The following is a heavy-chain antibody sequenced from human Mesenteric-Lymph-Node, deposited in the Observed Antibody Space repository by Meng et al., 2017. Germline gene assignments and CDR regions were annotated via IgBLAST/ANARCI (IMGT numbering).Heavy chain of an antibody. D-gene: IGHD6-19*01. CDR3: ARDLSGAWYSGLDF. J-gene: IGHJ4*02. V-gene: IGHV3-30*14. CDR1: GFTFSSYA. Sequence: GESLKISCAASGFTFSSYAMHWVRQAPGKGLEWVAVISYDGSNKYYADSVKGRFTISRDNSENTLYLQMNSLRAEDTAVYFCARDLSGAWYSGLDFWGQGTLVTVSS. CDR2: ISYDGSNK.